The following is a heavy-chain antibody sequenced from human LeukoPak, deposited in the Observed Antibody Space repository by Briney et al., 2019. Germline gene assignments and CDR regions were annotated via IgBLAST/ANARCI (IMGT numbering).Heavy chain of an antibody. CDR1: GFTFSSYA. Sequence: GGSLRLSCAASGFTFSSYAMHWVRQAPGKGLEWVAVISYDGSNKYYADSVKGRFTISRDNSKNTLYLQMNSLRAEDTAVYYCARASSIFGVVYLDYWGQGTLVTVSS. D-gene: IGHD3-3*01. J-gene: IGHJ4*02. V-gene: IGHV3-30-3*01. CDR2: ISYDGSNK. CDR3: ARASSIFGVVYLDY.